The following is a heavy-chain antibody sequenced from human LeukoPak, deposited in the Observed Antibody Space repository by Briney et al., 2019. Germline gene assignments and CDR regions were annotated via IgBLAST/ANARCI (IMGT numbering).Heavy chain of an antibody. Sequence: GGSLRLSCAASGFTFSSYWMSWVRQAPGKGLHWLSAISANGINTYYADSVKGRFTISRDNSKNTLYMQMNSLRAEDTAVYYCAKGRGYNYWDGFDIWGQGTMVTVSS. D-gene: IGHD5-24*01. CDR2: ISANGINT. CDR3: AKGRGYNYWDGFDI. CDR1: GFTFSSYW. V-gene: IGHV3-23*01. J-gene: IGHJ3*02.